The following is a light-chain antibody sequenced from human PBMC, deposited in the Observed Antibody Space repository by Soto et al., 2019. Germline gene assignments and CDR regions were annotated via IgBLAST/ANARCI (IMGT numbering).Light chain of an antibody. J-gene: IGKJ1*01. V-gene: IGKV1-27*01. CDR3: QKYDGAPWT. CDR2: GVS. CDR1: QGISTY. Sequence: DIQMTQSPSSLSASVGDSVTITCRASQGISTYLAWYQQKPGTVPKLLIYGVSTLQSGVPSRFSGSRSGTDFTLTISSLQPEDVATYYCQKYDGAPWTFGQGTQVEIK.